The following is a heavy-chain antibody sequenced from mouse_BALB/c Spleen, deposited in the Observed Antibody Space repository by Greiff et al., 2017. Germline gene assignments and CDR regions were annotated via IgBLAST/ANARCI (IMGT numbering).Heavy chain of an antibody. CDR3: ARIYYGYDASY. V-gene: IGHV5-6*01. CDR1: GFTFSSNG. D-gene: IGHD2-2*01. J-gene: IGHJ3*01. CDR2: ISSGGSYT. Sequence: EVHLVESGGDLVKPGGSLKLSCAASGFTFSSNGMSWVRQTPDKRLEWVATISSGGSYTNYPDSVKGRFTISRDNAKNTLYLQMSSLKSEDTAMYYCARIYYGYDASYWGQGTLVTVSA.